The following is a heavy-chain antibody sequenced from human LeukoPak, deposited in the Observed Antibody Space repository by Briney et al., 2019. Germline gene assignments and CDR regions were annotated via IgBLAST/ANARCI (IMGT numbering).Heavy chain of an antibody. J-gene: IGHJ1*01. V-gene: IGHV4-59*08. CDR1: GGSISSYY. CDR3: ASMVRGVIGYFQH. D-gene: IGHD3-10*01. CDR2: IYYSGST. Sequence: SETLSLTCTVSGGSISSYYWSWIRQPPGKGLEWIGYIYYSGSTNYNPSLKSRVTISVDTSRNQFSLKLSSVTAADTAVYYCASMVRGVIGYFQHWGQGTLVTVSS.